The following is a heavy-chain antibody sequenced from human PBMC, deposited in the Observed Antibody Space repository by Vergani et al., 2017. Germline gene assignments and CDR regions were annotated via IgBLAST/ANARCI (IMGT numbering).Heavy chain of an antibody. CDR3: ARGRGYSSGWYFY. V-gene: IGHV4-59*01. D-gene: IGHD6-19*01. Sequence: QVQLQESGPGLVKPSETLSLTCTVSGGSISSYYWSWIRQPPGKGLEWIGYIYYSGSTNYNPSLKSRVTISVDTSKNQFSLKLSSVTAADTAVYYCARGRGYSSGWYFYWGQGTLVIVSS. CDR2: IYYSGST. CDR1: GGSISSYY. J-gene: IGHJ4*02.